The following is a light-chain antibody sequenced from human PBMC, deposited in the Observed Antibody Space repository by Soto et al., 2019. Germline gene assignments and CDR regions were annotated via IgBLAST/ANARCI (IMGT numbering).Light chain of an antibody. CDR1: QSVSSS. J-gene: IGKJ1*01. CDR3: QHYGSSPST. Sequence: EIVVTQSPATLSVSPGERVTLSCRASQSVSSSLAWYQQRPGQSPRLLIYSASTRAPGIPDRFSGSGSGTDFTLTISRLEPEDFAVYYCQHYGSSPSTFGRGTKVDIK. V-gene: IGKV3-20*01. CDR2: SAS.